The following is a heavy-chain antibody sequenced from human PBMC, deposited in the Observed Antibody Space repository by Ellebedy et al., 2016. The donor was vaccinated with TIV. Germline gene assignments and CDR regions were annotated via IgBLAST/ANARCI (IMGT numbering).Heavy chain of an antibody. CDR2: VSHSSITM. V-gene: IGHV3-48*04. CDR1: GFTFSSYW. D-gene: IGHD7-27*01. Sequence: GESLKISCAASGFTFSSYWMTWVRQAPGKGLEWISSVSHSSITMKYADSVKGRFTVSRDNSQNSLYLQMNSLRAEDTALYYCARDMGWGNERINDAFDIWGQGTTVTVSS. CDR3: ARDMGWGNERINDAFDI. J-gene: IGHJ3*02.